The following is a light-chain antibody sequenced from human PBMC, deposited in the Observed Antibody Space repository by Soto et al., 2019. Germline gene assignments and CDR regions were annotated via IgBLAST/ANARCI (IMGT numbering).Light chain of an antibody. Sequence: IQMTQSPSTLSASVGDRVTITCRASQSISIWLAWYQQKPGKAPKLLIYKASSLESEVPSRFSGSGSGTEFTLTINSLQPDDSATYYCQQYNSDSTFGQGTKLDIK. CDR1: QSISIW. CDR2: KAS. J-gene: IGKJ1*01. CDR3: QQYNSDST. V-gene: IGKV1-5*03.